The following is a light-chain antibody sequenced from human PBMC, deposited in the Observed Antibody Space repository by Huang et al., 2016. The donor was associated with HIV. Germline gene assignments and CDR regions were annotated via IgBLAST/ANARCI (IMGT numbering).Light chain of an antibody. J-gene: IGKJ3*01. CDR2: GAS. CDR3: QQYNDWPPYT. Sequence: EIVMTQSPATLSVSPGERATLSCRASKSVSSNFAWYQQKPGQAPRLRIYGASSRATGIPARFSGSGSGTEFTLTISSLQSEDFAVYYCQQYNDWPPYTFGPGTKVHIK. V-gene: IGKV3-15*01. CDR1: KSVSSN.